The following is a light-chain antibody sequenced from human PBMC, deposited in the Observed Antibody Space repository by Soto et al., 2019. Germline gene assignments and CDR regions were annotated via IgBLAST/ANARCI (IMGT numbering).Light chain of an antibody. CDR2: AAS. V-gene: IGKV1-39*01. CDR1: QSISSY. CDR3: QQTYRTPLT. Sequence: DIQMTQSPSTLSASVGDRVTITCRASQSISSYLNWYQQKPGKAPKLLIYAASSLHSGVPSRFSGSGSGTDFTLTISSLQPEDFATYSCQQTYRTPLTFGGGNKVDIK. J-gene: IGKJ4*01.